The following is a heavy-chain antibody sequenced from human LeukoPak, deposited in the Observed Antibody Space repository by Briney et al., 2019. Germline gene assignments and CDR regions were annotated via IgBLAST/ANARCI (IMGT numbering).Heavy chain of an antibody. CDR1: GFTFSSYA. CDR2: ISASGCST. V-gene: IGHV3-23*01. Sequence: GGSLRLSCAASGFTFSSYAMSWVRQAPGKGLEWVSAISASGCSTFYADSVKGRFTISRDNSKNTLYLQMNSLRAEDTAVYYCAKDETTVTTPFDYWGQGTLVTVSS. CDR3: AKDETTVTTPFDY. D-gene: IGHD4-17*01. J-gene: IGHJ4*02.